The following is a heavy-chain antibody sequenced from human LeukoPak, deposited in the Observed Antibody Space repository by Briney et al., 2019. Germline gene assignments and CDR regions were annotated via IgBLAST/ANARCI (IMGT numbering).Heavy chain of an antibody. CDR1: GFTFSSYT. CDR2: ISGSSRHK. J-gene: IGHJ6*03. D-gene: IGHD3-10*01. V-gene: IGHV3-21*01. Sequence: GGSLRLSCAASGFTFSSYTMNWVRQAPGKGLEWVSSISGSSRHKYYADSVKGRFTISRDNAKNSLYLQMNSLRAEDTAVYYCARDNSYGSGSFYYMDVWGKGTTVTVSS. CDR3: ARDNSYGSGSFYYMDV.